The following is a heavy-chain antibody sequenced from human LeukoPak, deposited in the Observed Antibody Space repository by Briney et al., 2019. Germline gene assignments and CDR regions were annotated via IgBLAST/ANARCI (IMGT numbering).Heavy chain of an antibody. CDR1: GFTISDYW. CDR2: ISGSGGST. Sequence: GGSLRLSCAASGFTISDYWMSWVRQAPGKGLEWVSAISGSGGSTYYADSVKGRFTISRDNSKNTLYLQMNSLRAEDTAVYYCANYYYDSSGSNLDYWGQGTLVTVSS. D-gene: IGHD3-22*01. V-gene: IGHV3-23*01. CDR3: ANYYYDSSGSNLDY. J-gene: IGHJ4*02.